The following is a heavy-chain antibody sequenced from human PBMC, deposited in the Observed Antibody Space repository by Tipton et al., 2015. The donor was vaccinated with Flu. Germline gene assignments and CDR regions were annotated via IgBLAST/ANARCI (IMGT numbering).Heavy chain of an antibody. V-gene: IGHV4-59*12. CDR2: IYNSAYT. J-gene: IGHJ4*02. CDR1: GFTFSSYG. CDR3: ARDPSLGMPDYFDY. Sequence: QLVQSGGGVVQPGRPLRLSCAASGFTFSSYGMHWVRQPPGKGLEWIGYIYNSAYTKYNPSLESRVTISADTPKKQFSLQLRSVTAADTAVYYCARDPSLGMPDYFDYWGQGTLVTASS. D-gene: IGHD2-2*01.